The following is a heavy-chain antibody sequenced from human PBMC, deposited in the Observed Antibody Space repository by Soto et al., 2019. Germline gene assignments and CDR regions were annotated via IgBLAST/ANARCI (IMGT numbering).Heavy chain of an antibody. CDR1: GYTFTSYA. CDR2: INPNSGGT. J-gene: IGHJ6*02. CDR3: ARDSIAAAGRYYYYGMDV. V-gene: IGHV1-2*04. Sequence: ASVKVSCTASGYTFTSYAMHWVRQAPGQGLEWMGWINPNSGGTNYAQKFQGWVTMTRDTSISTAYMELSRLRSDDTAVYYCARDSIAAAGRYYYYGMDVWGQGTTVTVSS. D-gene: IGHD6-13*01.